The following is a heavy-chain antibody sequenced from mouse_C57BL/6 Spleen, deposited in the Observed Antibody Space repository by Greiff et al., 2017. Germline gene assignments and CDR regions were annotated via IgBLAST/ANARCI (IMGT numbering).Heavy chain of an antibody. Sequence: QVQLQQPGAELVKPGASVKLSCKASGYTFTSYWMHWVKQRPGQGLEWIGMIHPNSGSTNYNEKFKSKATLTVDKSSSTAYMQLSSLTSEDSAVYYCARYGSDYGSSSAWFAYWGQGTLVTVSA. CDR1: GYTFTSYW. J-gene: IGHJ3*01. CDR2: IHPNSGST. V-gene: IGHV1-64*01. CDR3: ARYGSDYGSSSAWFAY. D-gene: IGHD1-1*01.